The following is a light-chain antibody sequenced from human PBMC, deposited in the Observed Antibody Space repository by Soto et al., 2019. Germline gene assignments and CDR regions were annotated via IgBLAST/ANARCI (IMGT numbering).Light chain of an antibody. Sequence: DIQMTQSPSSLSAFVGDRVTITCRASQSISSYLNWYQQEPGKAPKILIDTAYTLQSGAPSRFSGSESGTDFTLTISSLQPEDFATYYCQQSYSAPYTFGQGTKVEIK. CDR3: QQSYSAPYT. CDR2: TAY. V-gene: IGKV1-39*01. CDR1: QSISSY. J-gene: IGKJ2*01.